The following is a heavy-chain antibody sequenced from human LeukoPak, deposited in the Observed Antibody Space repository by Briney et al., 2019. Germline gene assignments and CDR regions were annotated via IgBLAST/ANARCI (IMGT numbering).Heavy chain of an antibody. D-gene: IGHD4-11*01. Sequence: SQTLSLTCAISGDSVSSNSAAWNWIRQSPSRGLEWLGRTYYRSEWYNDYAVSVKSRITINPDTSKNQFSLQLNSVTPEDTAVYYCARTMTTVMPRADWFDPWGQGTLVTVSS. CDR1: GDSVSSNSAA. CDR3: ARTMTTVMPRADWFDP. V-gene: IGHV6-1*01. J-gene: IGHJ5*02. CDR2: TYYRSEWYN.